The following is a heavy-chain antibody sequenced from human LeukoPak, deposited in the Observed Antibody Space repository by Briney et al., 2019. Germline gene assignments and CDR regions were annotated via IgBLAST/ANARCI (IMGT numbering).Heavy chain of an antibody. V-gene: IGHV3-23*01. CDR3: SKGPASGYCRGGWCHDSPFDS. J-gene: IGHJ4*02. CDR1: GFTFSSYS. D-gene: IGHD2-15*01. CDR2: VTGTSGGSTIAT. Sequence: PGGSLRLSCAASGFTFSSYSMNWVRQAPGKGLEWVALVTGTSGGSTIATFYADSVKGRFTISRDNSNNTLFLQMSSLRDEDTAIYYCSKGPASGYCRGGWCHDSPFDSWGQGTLVTVSS.